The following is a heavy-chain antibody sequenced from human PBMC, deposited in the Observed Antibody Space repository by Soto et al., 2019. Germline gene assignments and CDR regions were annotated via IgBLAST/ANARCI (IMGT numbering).Heavy chain of an antibody. CDR2: ISGSGGST. CDR1: GFTFSSYA. J-gene: IGHJ4*02. CDR3: AREVVVSRGASYFGY. Sequence: GGSLRLSCAASGFTFSSYAMSWVRQAPGKGLEWVSAISGSGGSTYYADSVKGRFTISRDNSKNSLYLQMNSLRAEDTAIYYCAREVVVSRGASYFGYWGPGTLVTVS. D-gene: IGHD2-2*01. V-gene: IGHV3-23*01.